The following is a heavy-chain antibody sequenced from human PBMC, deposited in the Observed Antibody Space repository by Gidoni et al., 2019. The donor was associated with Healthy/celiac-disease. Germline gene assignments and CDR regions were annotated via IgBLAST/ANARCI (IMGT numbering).Heavy chain of an antibody. CDR2: INHSGST. D-gene: IGHD5-18*01. Sequence: QVQLQQWGVGLLKPSETLSLTCAVYGGSFSGYYWSWIRQPPGKGLEWIGEINHSGSTNYNPSLKSRVTISVDTSKNQFSLKLSSVTAADTAVYYCARGRGYSYGYPTFDYWGQGTLVTVSS. V-gene: IGHV4-34*01. J-gene: IGHJ4*02. CDR3: ARGRGYSYGYPTFDY. CDR1: GGSFSGYY.